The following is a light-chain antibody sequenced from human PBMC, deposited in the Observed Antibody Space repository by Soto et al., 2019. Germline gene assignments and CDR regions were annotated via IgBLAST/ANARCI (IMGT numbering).Light chain of an antibody. CDR1: QCIGTS. V-gene: IGKV1-27*01. Sequence: DIRMTQSPSSLSASIGDRVTITCRPSQCIGTSLAWYQQKPGAVPKLLIHSASTLQAGAPSRFSGSGSGTYFTLTISSLQPEDVATYCCQKYDSVPTFGPGTKVDI. J-gene: IGKJ1*01. CDR3: QKYDSVPT. CDR2: SAS.